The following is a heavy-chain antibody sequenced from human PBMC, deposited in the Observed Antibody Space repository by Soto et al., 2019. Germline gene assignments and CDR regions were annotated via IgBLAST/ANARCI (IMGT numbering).Heavy chain of an antibody. CDR1: GFTFSNYD. Sequence: PGSSLRLSCAASGFTFSNYDMIWVRQAPGTVLEWVSVIDGSGEFTNYADSLKGRFTISRDTSKNTMYLQMNSLRAEDTAVYYCAKDPDYGDTSGYPSPPPWGRGTLVTVTS. D-gene: IGHD3-22*01. J-gene: IGHJ5*02. CDR3: AKDPDYGDTSGYPSPPP. V-gene: IGHV3-23*01. CDR2: IDGSGEFT.